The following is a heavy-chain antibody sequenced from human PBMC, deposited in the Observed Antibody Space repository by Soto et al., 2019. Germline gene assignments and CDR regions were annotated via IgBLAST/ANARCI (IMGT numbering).Heavy chain of an antibody. CDR3: ARGAVSIAARQDQAAFDI. CDR1: CYTFTTYG. V-gene: IGHV1-18*01. CDR2: VSPYGYT. Sequence: ASVKVSCKTSCYTFTTYGINWVRQAPGQGLEWMGWVSPYGYTNYGQKVQGRVTMTTDTSTNTAYMELRSLRSDDTAVYYCARGAVSIAARQDQAAFDIWGPGTMVTVSS. J-gene: IGHJ3*02. D-gene: IGHD6-6*01.